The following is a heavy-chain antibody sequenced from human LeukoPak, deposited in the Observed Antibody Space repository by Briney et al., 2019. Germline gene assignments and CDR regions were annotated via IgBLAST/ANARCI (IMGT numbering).Heavy chain of an antibody. D-gene: IGHD2-8*01. CDR2: INPSSGAT. J-gene: IGHJ3*02. CDR3: AREMVYAFDI. Sequence: ASVKVSCKASGYTFTGYYIHWVRQAPGQGLEWMGWINPSSGATHYAQKFQGRVTMTRDTSITTAYMELSSLRSDDTAVYYCAREMVYAFDIWGQGTMVTVSS. CDR1: GYTFTGYY. V-gene: IGHV1-2*02.